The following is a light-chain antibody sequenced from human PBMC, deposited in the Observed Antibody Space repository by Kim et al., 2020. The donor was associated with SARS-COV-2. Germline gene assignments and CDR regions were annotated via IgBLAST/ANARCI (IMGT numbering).Light chain of an antibody. Sequence: VALGQTVRITCQGDSLRSYYTTWFQQKRGQAPIVVVYGKNNRPSGIPARFSGSSSGNTASLTITGTQAGDEADYYCNSRDNNDNVLFGGGTQLTVL. CDR3: NSRDNNDNVL. CDR1: SLRSYY. V-gene: IGLV3-19*01. CDR2: GKN. J-gene: IGLJ2*01.